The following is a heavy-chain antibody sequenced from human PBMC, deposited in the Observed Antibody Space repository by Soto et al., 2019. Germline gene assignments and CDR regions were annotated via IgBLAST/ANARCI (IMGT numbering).Heavy chain of an antibody. J-gene: IGHJ6*02. CDR2: IIPIFGTA. Sequence: GASVKVSCKASGGTFSSYAISWVRQAPGQGLEWMGGIIPIFGTANYAQKFQGRVTITADESTSTAYMELSSLRSEDTAVYYCARDQLGGGYGPSSQLYYYYGMDVWGQGTTVTVSS. V-gene: IGHV1-69*13. D-gene: IGHD5-12*01. CDR1: GGTFSSYA. CDR3: ARDQLGGGYGPSSQLYYYYGMDV.